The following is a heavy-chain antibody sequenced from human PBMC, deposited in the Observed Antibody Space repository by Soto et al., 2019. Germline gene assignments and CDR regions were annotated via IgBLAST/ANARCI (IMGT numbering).Heavy chain of an antibody. D-gene: IGHD3-10*01. CDR3: ARDGPWRYYGSGSFRSENDY. Sequence: QVQLVQSGAEVKKPGASVKVSCKASGYTFTSYGISWVRQAPGQGLEWMGWISAYNGNTNYAQKLQGRVTMTTDTSTSTAYMERRSLRSDDTAVYYCARDGPWRYYGSGSFRSENDYWGQGTLVTVSS. V-gene: IGHV1-18*01. CDR1: GYTFTSYG. CDR2: ISAYNGNT. J-gene: IGHJ4*02.